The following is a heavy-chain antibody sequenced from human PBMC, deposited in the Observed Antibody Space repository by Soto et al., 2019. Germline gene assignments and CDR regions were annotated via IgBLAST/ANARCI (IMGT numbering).Heavy chain of an antibody. Sequence: QVQLVQSGAEVKKPGASVKVSCKASGYTFTSYAMHWVRQAPGQRLEWMGWINAGNGNTKYSQKFQGRITITRDTSASTAYMELSSLRSEDTAVYYSALVIGGLYSFAYLGQGTLVTVSS. V-gene: IGHV1-3*01. CDR3: ALVIGGLYSFAY. J-gene: IGHJ4*02. CDR1: GYTFTSYA. D-gene: IGHD3-16*02. CDR2: INAGNGNT.